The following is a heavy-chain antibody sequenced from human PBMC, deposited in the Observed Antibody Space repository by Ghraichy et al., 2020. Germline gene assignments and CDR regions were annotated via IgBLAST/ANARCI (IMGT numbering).Heavy chain of an antibody. V-gene: IGHV3-30*18. CDR3: AKGWLGAGFGSIDY. CDR1: GFTFSSYG. Sequence: GGSLRLSCAASGFTFSSYGMHWVRQAPGKGLEWVAVISYDGSNKYYADSVKGRFTISRDNSKNTLYLQMNSLRAEDTAVYYCAKGWLGAGFGSIDYWGQGTLVTVSS. J-gene: IGHJ4*02. CDR2: ISYDGSNK. D-gene: IGHD5-18*01.